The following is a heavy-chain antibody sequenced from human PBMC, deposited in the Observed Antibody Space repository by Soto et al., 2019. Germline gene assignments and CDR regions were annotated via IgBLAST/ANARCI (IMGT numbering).Heavy chain of an antibody. J-gene: IGHJ4*02. D-gene: IGHD2-15*01. CDR2: ISAYSGNI. Sequence: QVQLVQSGAAVNKPGASVKASCKTSGYTFTSYGSSWVRQVPGQGFEWTGWISAYSGNINYAQKFQDRATMTTERSTSKAYRELRSLRSDDTAVYYCARDCSGATCSFNYWVQGALVSVS. CDR3: ARDCSGATCSFNY. CDR1: GYTFTSYG. V-gene: IGHV1-18*01.